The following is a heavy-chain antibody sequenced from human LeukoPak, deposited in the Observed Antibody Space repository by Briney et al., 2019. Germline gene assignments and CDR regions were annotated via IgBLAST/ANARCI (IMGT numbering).Heavy chain of an antibody. J-gene: IGHJ4*02. Sequence: GVLRLSCAASGFTFSDYYMSWIRQAPGKGLEWVSYISSSGSTIYYADSVKGRFTISRDNAKNSLYLQMNSLRAEDTAVYYCARGDSSGYYYYVYWGQGTLVTVSS. CDR2: ISSSGSTI. D-gene: IGHD3-22*01. CDR3: ARGDSSGYYYYVY. V-gene: IGHV3-11*04. CDR1: GFTFSDYY.